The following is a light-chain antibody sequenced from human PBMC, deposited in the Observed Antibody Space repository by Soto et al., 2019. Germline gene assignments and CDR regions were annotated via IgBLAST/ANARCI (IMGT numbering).Light chain of an antibody. V-gene: IGKV3-11*01. J-gene: IGKJ2*01. CDR2: DAS. CDR3: QHRTNWRDT. Sequence: EIVLTQSPASLSLSPGERATLSCRASQSVGNYLAWSQQKPGQAPRLLIYDASLRATGIPARFRGSGSWTDFTLTISSLEPEDCGVYYCQHRTNWRDTFGQGTKLDIK. CDR1: QSVGNY.